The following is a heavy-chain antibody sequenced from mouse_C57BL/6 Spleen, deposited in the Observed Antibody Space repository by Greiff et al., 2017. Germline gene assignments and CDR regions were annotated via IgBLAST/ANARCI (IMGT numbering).Heavy chain of an antibody. J-gene: IGHJ3*01. D-gene: IGHD1-1*01. Sequence: VQLQQPGAELVMPGASVKLSCKASGYTFTSYWMHWVKQRPGQGLEWIGEIDPSDSYTNYNKKFKGKSTLTVDKSSSTAYMQLSSLTSEDSAVYYCARGEVYYYGSPWFAYWGQGTLVPFSA. CDR2: IDPSDSYT. CDR1: GYTFTSYW. V-gene: IGHV1-69*01. CDR3: ARGEVYYYGSPWFAY.